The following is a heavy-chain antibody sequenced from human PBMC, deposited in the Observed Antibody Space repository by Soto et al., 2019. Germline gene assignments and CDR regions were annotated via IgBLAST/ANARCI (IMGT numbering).Heavy chain of an antibody. CDR2: ISYDGSNK. D-gene: IGHD3-22*01. Sequence: GWSLRLSCAASGFTFSSYAMHLVRQAPGKGLEWVAVISYDGSNKYYADSVKGRFTISRDNSKNTLYLQMNSLRAEDTAVYYCARDRGQPYYYFSSGYYYGMVVWCEGSTVTVS. J-gene: IGHJ6*02. V-gene: IGHV3-30-3*01. CDR1: GFTFSSYA. CDR3: ARDRGQPYYYFSSGYYYGMVV.